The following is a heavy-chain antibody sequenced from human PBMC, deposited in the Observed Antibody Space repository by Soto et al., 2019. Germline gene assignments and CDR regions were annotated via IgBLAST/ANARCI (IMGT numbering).Heavy chain of an antibody. V-gene: IGHV4-31*03. CDR1: GGSISSGGYY. CDR2: IYYSGST. Sequence: QVQLQESGPGLVKPSQTLSLTCTVSGGSISSGGYYWSWIRQHPGKGLEWIGYIYYSGSTYYNPSLKSRVTISVDTSKNQFSLKLSSVTAADTAVYYCARAGTWYGDEGWWYFDLWGRGTLVAVSS. J-gene: IGHJ2*01. D-gene: IGHD4-17*01. CDR3: ARAGTWYGDEGWWYFDL.